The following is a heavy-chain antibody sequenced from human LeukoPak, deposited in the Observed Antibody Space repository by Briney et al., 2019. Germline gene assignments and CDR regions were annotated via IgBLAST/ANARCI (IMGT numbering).Heavy chain of an antibody. Sequence: GGSLRLSCAASGFTLSSYGMHWVGQAPGKGLEWVAVISYDGSNKYYADSVKGRFTISRDNSKNTLYLQMNSLRAEDTAVYYCAKDSGYSYGSQLGGWGHGPLVTVSS. V-gene: IGHV3-30*18. CDR1: GFTLSSYG. J-gene: IGHJ4*01. CDR3: AKDSGYSYGSQLGG. D-gene: IGHD5-18*01. CDR2: ISYDGSNK.